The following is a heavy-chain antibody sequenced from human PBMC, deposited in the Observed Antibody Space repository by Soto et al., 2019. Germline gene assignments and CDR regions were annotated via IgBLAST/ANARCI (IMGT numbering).Heavy chain of an antibody. CDR1: AFTFSNYA. J-gene: IGHJ4*02. Sequence: LRLSRDASAFTFSNYATHWVRKAPGKGLGWVAVIWCDGSYKYYADSVKGLFTISRDKSKNKLYLQLNSLRAEDTAMYFCARDRYSSGWHTIDYWGQGTLVTVSS. CDR3: ARDRYSSGWHTIDY. V-gene: IGHV3-33*01. D-gene: IGHD6-19*01. CDR2: IWCDGSYK.